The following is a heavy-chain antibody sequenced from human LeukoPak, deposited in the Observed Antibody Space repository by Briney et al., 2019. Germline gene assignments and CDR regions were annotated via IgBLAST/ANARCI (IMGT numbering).Heavy chain of an antibody. Sequence: PSETLSLTCIVSGGSISITTYYWGWMRQPPGKGLEWIGSINYSGNSYYNPSLRSRVTISVDTSKNQFSLKLNSVTAADTAVYYCARGWWNTVVVPAGPFDFWGQGTLVTVSS. CDR3: ARGWWNTVVVPAGPFDF. J-gene: IGHJ4*02. V-gene: IGHV4-39*01. CDR1: GGSISITTYY. D-gene: IGHD2-2*01. CDR2: INYSGNS.